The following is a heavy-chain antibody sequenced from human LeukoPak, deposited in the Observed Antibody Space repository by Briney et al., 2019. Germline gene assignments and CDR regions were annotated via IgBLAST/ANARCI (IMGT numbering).Heavy chain of an antibody. CDR3: AKDYVGQVPDAFDI. D-gene: IGHD1-26*01. CDR2: ISSSGDST. Sequence: GGSLTLSCAASGFTFSTYAMSWVRQAPGKGLEWVSAISSSGDSTYYADSVKGRFTISRDNSKNTLYVHMNSLRAEDTAIYYYAKDYVGQVPDAFDIWGQGTMVTVSS. V-gene: IGHV3-23*01. J-gene: IGHJ3*02. CDR1: GFTFSTYA.